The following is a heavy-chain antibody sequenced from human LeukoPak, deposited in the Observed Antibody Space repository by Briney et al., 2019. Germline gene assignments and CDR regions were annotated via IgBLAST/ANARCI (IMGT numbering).Heavy chain of an antibody. CDR3: ARKLLYSWFDP. J-gene: IGHJ5*02. CDR1: GGSISSSSYY. CDR2: IYYSGST. V-gene: IGHV4-30-4*08. D-gene: IGHD2-2*01. Sequence: SETLSLTCTVSGGSISSSSYYWGWIRQPPGTGLEWIGYIYYSGSTYYNPSLKSRVTISVDTSKNQFSLRLSSVTAADTAVYYCARKLLYSWFDPWGQGTLVTVSS.